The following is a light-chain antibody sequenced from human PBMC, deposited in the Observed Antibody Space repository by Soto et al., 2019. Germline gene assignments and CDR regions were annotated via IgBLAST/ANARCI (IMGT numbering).Light chain of an antibody. CDR2: AAS. CDR1: RGIYTH. CDR3: QTYDKAPWT. V-gene: IGKV1-27*01. Sequence: DIQMTQSPSSLSASVGDRVTITCRASRGIYTHLAWYQQKPGNAPKLLLYAASTLQSGVPSRFSASGSGTYFILTISALQSEDVGTYFCQTYDKAPWTFGPGTRV. J-gene: IGKJ1*01.